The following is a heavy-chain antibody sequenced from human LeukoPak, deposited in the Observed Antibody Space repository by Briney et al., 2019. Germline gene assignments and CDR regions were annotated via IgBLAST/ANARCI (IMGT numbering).Heavy chain of an antibody. D-gene: IGHD6-19*01. CDR2: ITAAGDT. J-gene: IGHJ4*02. V-gene: IGHV3-13*04. CDR1: GFTFNTYA. CDR3: ATAGGSSGWYTFDY. Sequence: PGGSLRLSCAASGFTFNTYAMSWVRQATGKGLEWVSAITAAGDTYYPGSVKGRFTVSRENAKNSLYLQINSLRAGDTAVYYCATAGGSSGWYTFDYWGQGTLVTVSS.